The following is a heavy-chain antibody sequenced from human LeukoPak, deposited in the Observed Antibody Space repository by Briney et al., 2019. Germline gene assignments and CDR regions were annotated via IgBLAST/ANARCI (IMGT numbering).Heavy chain of an antibody. Sequence: SQTLSLTCTVSGGSISGYYWTWIQQPPGKGLEWIGYIHFSGSTYYNPSLQSRVTISVDTSKNQFSLKLTSVTAADSAVYFCATTSGTSPIDSWGQGTLVTVSS. CDR2: IHFSGST. CDR3: ATTSGTSPIDS. V-gene: IGHV4-59*01. J-gene: IGHJ4*02. CDR1: GGSISGYY.